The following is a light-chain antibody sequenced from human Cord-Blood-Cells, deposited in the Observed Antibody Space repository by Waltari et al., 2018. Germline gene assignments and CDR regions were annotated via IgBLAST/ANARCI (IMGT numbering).Light chain of an antibody. Sequence: DIQMTQSPSSLSASVGDRVTITCRASPSISSYFSWYQQKPGKAPKLQIYTASSLQSGVLSMFCGSETGTDFTHCISSLQPEDFATYDCQQRYSTPGTFGLGTLLEFK. V-gene: IGKV1-39*01. CDR1: PSISSY. CDR2: TAS. J-gene: IGKJ2*02. CDR3: QQRYSTPGT.